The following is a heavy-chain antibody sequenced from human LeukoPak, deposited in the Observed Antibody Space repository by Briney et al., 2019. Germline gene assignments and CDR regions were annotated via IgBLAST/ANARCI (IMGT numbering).Heavy chain of an antibody. CDR2: INHSGST. CDR3: ARTGRITMVRGVIITSLFDP. CDR1: GGSFSGYY. D-gene: IGHD3-10*01. V-gene: IGHV4-34*01. J-gene: IGHJ5*02. Sequence: SETLSLTCAVYGGSFSGYYWSWIRQPPGKGLEWIGEINHSGSTNYNPSLKSRVTISVDTSKNQFSLKLSSVTAADTAVCYCARTGRITMVRGVIITSLFDPWGQGTLVTVSS.